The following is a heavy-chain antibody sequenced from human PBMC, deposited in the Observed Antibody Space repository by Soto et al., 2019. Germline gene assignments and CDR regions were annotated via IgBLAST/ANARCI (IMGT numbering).Heavy chain of an antibody. J-gene: IGHJ4*02. CDR2: ILSDGRNE. Sequence: LRLSCAASGFSFSYYGMHWVRQAPGKGLDWVALILSDGRNEYYADSVKGRFTISRDNSKNTVYLQMNSLRDDDTGVYYCGKDWGDGTNPIDSSGRGLLVTLSS. CDR3: GKDWGDGTNPIDS. D-gene: IGHD3-10*01. V-gene: IGHV3-30*18. CDR1: GFSFSYYG.